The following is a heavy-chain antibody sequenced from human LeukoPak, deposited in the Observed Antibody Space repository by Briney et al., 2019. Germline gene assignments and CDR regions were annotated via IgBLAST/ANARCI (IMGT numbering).Heavy chain of an antibody. J-gene: IGHJ6*02. CDR1: GYTFTGYY. CDR3: ARGLYYYDTSAHYGMDV. Sequence: ASVKVSCKPSGYTFTGYYMHWVRQAPGQGLEWMGWINPNSGGTDYVQKLQGRVTMTRDTSISTAYMELTSLRSDDTAVYYCARGLYYYDTSAHYGMDVWGQGTTVTVSS. CDR2: INPNSGGT. D-gene: IGHD3-22*01. V-gene: IGHV1-2*02.